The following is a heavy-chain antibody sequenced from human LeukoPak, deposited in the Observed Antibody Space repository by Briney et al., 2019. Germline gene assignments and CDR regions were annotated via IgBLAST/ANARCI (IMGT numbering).Heavy chain of an antibody. CDR2: IYYSGST. CDR1: GGSISSSSYY. D-gene: IGHD3-3*01. CDR3: ARVNDFWSGLYYFDY. J-gene: IGHJ4*02. V-gene: IGHV4-39*07. Sequence: SETLSLTCTVSGGSISSSSYYWGWIRQPPGKGLEWIRSIYYSGSTYYNPSLKSRVTISVDTSKNQFSLKLSSVTAADTAVYYCARVNDFWSGLYYFDYWGQGTLVTVSS.